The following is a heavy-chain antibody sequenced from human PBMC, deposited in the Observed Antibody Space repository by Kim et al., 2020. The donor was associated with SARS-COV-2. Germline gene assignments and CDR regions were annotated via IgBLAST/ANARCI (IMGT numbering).Heavy chain of an antibody. CDR1: GFTFSDYY. CDR2: ISSSSSYT. CDR3: ARDCIGDYGQNPVCYYYGMDV. D-gene: IGHD4-17*01. Sequence: GGSLRLSCAASGFTFSDYYMSWIRQAPGKGLEWVSYISSSSSYTNYADSVKGRFTISRDNAKNSLYLQMNSLRAEDTAVYYCARDCIGDYGQNPVCYYYGMDVWGQGTTVTVSS. J-gene: IGHJ6*02. V-gene: IGHV3-11*05.